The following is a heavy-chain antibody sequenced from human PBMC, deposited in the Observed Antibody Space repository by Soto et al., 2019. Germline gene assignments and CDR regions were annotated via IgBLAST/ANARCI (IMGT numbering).Heavy chain of an antibody. J-gene: IGHJ4*02. CDR3: ARGPTVGVEVSNLWFGENTLDY. CDR2: INPNSGGT. D-gene: IGHD3-10*01. Sequence: ASVKVSCKASGYTFTGYYMHWVRQAPGQGLEWMGWINPNSGGTNYAQKFQGWVTMTRDTSISTAYMELSRLRSDDTAVYYCARGPTVGVEVSNLWFGENTLDYWGQGTLVTVSS. V-gene: IGHV1-2*04. CDR1: GYTFTGYY.